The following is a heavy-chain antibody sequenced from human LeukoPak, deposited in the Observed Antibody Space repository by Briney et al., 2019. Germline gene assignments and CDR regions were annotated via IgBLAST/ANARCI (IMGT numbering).Heavy chain of an antibody. Sequence: ASVKVSCRSSGFPLHGYYMHWLRQAPGPGPEWMGWISLKSGGTNYAQKFQGRVTTTRDTSINTAYMELSRLRSDDTAVYYCARAAPHEFLTLPTDWFDPWGQGTLVAVSS. D-gene: IGHD3-3*01. CDR3: ARAAPHEFLTLPTDWFDP. V-gene: IGHV1-2*02. CDR1: GFPLHGYY. J-gene: IGHJ5*02. CDR2: ISLKSGGT.